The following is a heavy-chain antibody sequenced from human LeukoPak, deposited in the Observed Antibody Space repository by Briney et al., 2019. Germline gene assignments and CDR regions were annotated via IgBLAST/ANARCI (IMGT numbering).Heavy chain of an antibody. CDR3: ARVWTKLWGYYFDY. Sequence: SETLSLTCTVSGYSISSGYYWGWIRQPPGKGLEWIGSIYHSGSTYYNPSLKSRVTISVDTSKNQFSLKLSSVTAADTAVYYRARVWTKLWGYYFDYWGQGTLVTVSS. CDR2: IYHSGST. CDR1: GYSISSGYY. D-gene: IGHD3-16*01. V-gene: IGHV4-38-2*02. J-gene: IGHJ4*02.